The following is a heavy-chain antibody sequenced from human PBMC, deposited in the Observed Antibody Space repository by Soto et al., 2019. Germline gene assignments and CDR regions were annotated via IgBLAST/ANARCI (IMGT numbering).Heavy chain of an antibody. CDR1: GGSISSYY. Sequence: QVQLQESGPGLVKPSETLSLTCTVSGGSISSYYWSWIRQPPGKGLEWIGYIYYSGSTNYNPSLKSRVAVSVDPSKNQFSLKLSSVTAADTAVYYCARQFRNARYYYYYSMDVWGKGTTVTVSS. CDR2: IYYSGST. V-gene: IGHV4-59*08. CDR3: ARQFRNARYYYYYSMDV. J-gene: IGHJ6*03.